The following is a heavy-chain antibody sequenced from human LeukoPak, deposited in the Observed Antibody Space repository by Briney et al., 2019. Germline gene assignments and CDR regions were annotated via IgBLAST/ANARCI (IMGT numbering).Heavy chain of an antibody. V-gene: IGHV3-49*04. CDR3: SSDLYTSSWLPGNYFFGMDV. D-gene: IGHD6-13*01. CDR1: GITFRDYA. Sequence: GGSLRLSCTVSGITFRDYAMAWVRQAPGKGLEWVGYIRPKTYGETTEYAASVKGRFIISRDDSKSIGYLQMNSLTTEDTAVYYCSSDLYTSSWLPGNYFFGMDVWGQGTTVTVSS. CDR2: IRPKTYGETT. J-gene: IGHJ6*02.